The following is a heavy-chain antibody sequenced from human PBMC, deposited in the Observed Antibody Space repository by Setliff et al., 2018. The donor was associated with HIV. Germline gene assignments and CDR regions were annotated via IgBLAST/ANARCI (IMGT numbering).Heavy chain of an antibody. Sequence: SETLSLTCAVYGGSFSGYYWSWIRQPPGKGLEWIGEINHSGSTNYNPSLKSRVTISVDTSKNQFSLKLRSVTAADTAVYYCARCSVGWSREENPRPDGAFHIWGQGTTVTVSS. V-gene: IGHV4-34*01. CDR1: GGSFSGYY. CDR2: INHSGST. J-gene: IGHJ3*02. CDR3: ARCSVGWSREENPRPDGAFHI. D-gene: IGHD3-3*01.